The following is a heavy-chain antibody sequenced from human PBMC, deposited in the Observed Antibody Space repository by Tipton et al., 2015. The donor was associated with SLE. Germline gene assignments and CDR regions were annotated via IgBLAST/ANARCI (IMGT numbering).Heavy chain of an antibody. J-gene: IGHJ6*03. CDR3: ASLDSSSWYPGDYFYYYMDV. CDR1: GGSFSGYY. Sequence: TLSLTCAVYGGSFSGYYWSWIRQPPGKGLEWIGEINHSGSTNYNPSLKSRVTISVDTSKNQFPLKLSSVTAADTAVYYCASLDSSSWYPGDYFYYYMDVWGKGTTVTISS. D-gene: IGHD6-13*01. CDR2: INHSGST. V-gene: IGHV4-34*01.